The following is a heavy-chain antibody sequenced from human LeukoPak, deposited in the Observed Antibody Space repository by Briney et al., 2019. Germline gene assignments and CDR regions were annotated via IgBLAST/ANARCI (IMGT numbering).Heavy chain of an antibody. V-gene: IGHV3-7*01. D-gene: IGHD3-3*01. J-gene: IGHJ3*02. CDR3: ARDDSWSGYWGPHAFDI. Sequence: GGSLRLSCAASGFTFSSYWMSWVRQAPGKGLEWVANIKQDGSEKYYVDSVKGRFTISRDNAKNSLYLQMNSLRAEDTAVYYCARDDSWSGYWGPHAFDIWGQGTMVTVSS. CDR1: GFTFSSYW. CDR2: IKQDGSEK.